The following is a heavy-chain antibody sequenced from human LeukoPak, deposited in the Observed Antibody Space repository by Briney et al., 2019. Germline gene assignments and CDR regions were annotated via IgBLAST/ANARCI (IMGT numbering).Heavy chain of an antibody. D-gene: IGHD3-10*01. J-gene: IGHJ4*02. Sequence: PGGSLRLSCAASGFSVSNNYMSWVRQAPGKGLEWVSVFYSGGTIRYAESVRDRFIISRDVPKNILYLQMNSLRAEDTAVYYCVRDPHNSGSGRYFEDWGRGNLVTVSS. CDR2: FYSGGTI. CDR3: VRDPHNSGSGRYFED. V-gene: IGHV3-66*01. CDR1: GFSVSNNY.